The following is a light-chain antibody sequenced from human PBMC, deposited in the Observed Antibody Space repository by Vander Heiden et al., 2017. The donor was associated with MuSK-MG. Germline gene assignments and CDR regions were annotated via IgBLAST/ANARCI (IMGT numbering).Light chain of an antibody. J-gene: IGKJ4*01. V-gene: IGKV1-9*01. CDR2: AAS. CDR1: QGISSY. CDR3: QRLKSYRRT. Sequence: DIQLTQSPSFLSASVGDRVTITCRASQGISSYLAWYQQNPGKAPKLLIYAASTLQSGVPSTFSRSGSGTEVTLTMSSLQPEDITTYYSQRLKSYRRTFEGGT.